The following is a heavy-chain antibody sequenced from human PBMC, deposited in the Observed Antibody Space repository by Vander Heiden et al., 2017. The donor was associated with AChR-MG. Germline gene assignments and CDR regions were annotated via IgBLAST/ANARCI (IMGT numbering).Heavy chain of an antibody. CDR1: GFTCSTYT. CDR3: AREEGSKYSSAAGWFDP. J-gene: IGHJ5*02. Sequence: EVQLVESGGGLVNPGGSLRLPCAASGFTCSTYTMTWFRQAPGKGLEYVSSVSSNSAYIYYADSLRGRFTISRDNSKNSMYLQMHSLRAEDTAVYYCAREEGSKYSSAAGWFDPWGQGTLVTVSS. D-gene: IGHD4-4*01. CDR2: VSSNSAYI. V-gene: IGHV3-21*01.